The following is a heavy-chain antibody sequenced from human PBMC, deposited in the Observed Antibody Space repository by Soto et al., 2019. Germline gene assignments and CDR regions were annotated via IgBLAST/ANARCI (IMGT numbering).Heavy chain of an antibody. CDR1: GFSFSTYA. V-gene: IGHV3-23*01. CDR3: AKDIKGSAGTNVISDS. Sequence: EVQLLESGGSLVQPGGSLRLSCAASGFSFSTYAMGWVRQAPGKGLEWVSAISASGSATYYADPVKGRFTISRDNSGDTLYLQMNSLRAGDTAVYYCAKDIKGSAGTNVISDSWGQGSLVTVSS. CDR2: ISASGSAT. J-gene: IGHJ4*02. D-gene: IGHD2-8*01.